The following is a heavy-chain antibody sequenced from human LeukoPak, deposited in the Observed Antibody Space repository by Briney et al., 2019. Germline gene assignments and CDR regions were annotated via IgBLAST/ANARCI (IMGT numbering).Heavy chain of an antibody. CDR3: ARVPASDQLSWGY. J-gene: IGHJ4*02. CDR2: IYYSGST. V-gene: IGHV4-39*07. Sequence: PSETLSLTCTVSGGSISSSSYYWGWIRQPPGKGLEWIGSIYYSGSTYYNPSLKSRVTISVDTSKNQFSLKLSSVTAADTAVYYCARVPASDQLSWGYWGQGTLVTVSS. D-gene: IGHD2-2*01. CDR1: GGSISSSSYY.